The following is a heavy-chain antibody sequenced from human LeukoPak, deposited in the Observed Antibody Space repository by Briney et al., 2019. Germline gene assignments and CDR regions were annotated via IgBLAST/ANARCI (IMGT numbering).Heavy chain of an antibody. Sequence: PGGSLRLSCAASGFTFSSYEMNWVRQAPGEGLEWVSYISSSGSTIYYADSVKGRFTISRDNAENSLYLQMDSLRAEDTAVYYCARGPFETYYYGSSARFDYWGQGTLVTVSS. CDR3: ARGPFETYYYGSSARFDY. D-gene: IGHD3-22*01. CDR1: GFTFSSYE. V-gene: IGHV3-48*03. CDR2: ISSSGSTI. J-gene: IGHJ4*02.